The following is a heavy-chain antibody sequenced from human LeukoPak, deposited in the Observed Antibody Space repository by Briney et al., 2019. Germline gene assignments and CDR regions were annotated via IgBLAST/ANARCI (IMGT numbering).Heavy chain of an antibody. V-gene: IGHV1-2*02. CDR2: INPNSGGT. CDR3: ARGYSSSWPIDY. CDR1: GYTFTGYY. J-gene: IGHJ4*02. Sequence: WASVKVSCKASGYTFTGYYMHWVRQAPGQGLEWMGWINPNSGGTNYAQKFQGRVTMTRHTSISTAYMELSRLRSDDTAVYYCARGYSSSWPIDYWGQGTLVTVSS. D-gene: IGHD6-13*01.